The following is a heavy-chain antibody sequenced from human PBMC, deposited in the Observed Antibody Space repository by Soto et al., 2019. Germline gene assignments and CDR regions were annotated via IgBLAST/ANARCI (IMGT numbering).Heavy chain of an antibody. D-gene: IGHD3-16*01. CDR2: INPADSDI. CDR1: GDXFTSHL. V-gene: IGHV5-51*01. J-gene: IGHJ4*02. Sequence: LKISCQCSGDXFTSHLIVWVRQMHGKGLEFMGIINPADSDIKYSPSFQGQVTISADKSIGTAYLQWSSLKASDTAMYYCARHQRDDASRKIDCWGQGTLGTVSS. CDR3: ARHQRDDASRKIDC.